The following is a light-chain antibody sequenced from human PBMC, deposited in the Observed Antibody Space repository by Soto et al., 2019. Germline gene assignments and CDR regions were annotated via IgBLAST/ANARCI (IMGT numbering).Light chain of an antibody. V-gene: IGKV1-39*01. CDR2: VAS. CDR3: QQSSAPPET. CDR1: QSISRY. Sequence: MTKYTSSLSASVGDSVTITCRASQSISRYLNWYQQKPGKAPKLLIYVASNWQSGVPARFSGSGSGTDFTLSISSLQPEDFAAYSCQQSSAPPETSAHRTKADI. J-gene: IGKJ1*01.